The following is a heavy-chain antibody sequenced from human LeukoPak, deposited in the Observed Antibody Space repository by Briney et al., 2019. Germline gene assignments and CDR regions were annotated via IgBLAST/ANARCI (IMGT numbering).Heavy chain of an antibody. CDR3: ARRYPTGRAAFDF. J-gene: IGHJ3*01. V-gene: IGHV5-51*01. CDR1: GYSFTTHW. D-gene: IGHD3-10*01. CDR2: IYPGDSDT. Sequence: GESLKISCKASGYSFTTHWIGWVRQMPGKGLEWMGIIYPGDSDTRYSPSFQGQVTISADKSISTAYLQWSSLKASDTAMYYCARRYPTGRAAFDFWGQGTMVTVSS.